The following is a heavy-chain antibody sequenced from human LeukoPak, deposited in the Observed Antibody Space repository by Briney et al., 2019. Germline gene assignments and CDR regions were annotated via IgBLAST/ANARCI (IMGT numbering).Heavy chain of an antibody. CDR1: GFTFSDYY. Sequence: GGSLRLSCAASGFTFSDYYMSWIRQAPGKGLEWVSYISSSGTTIYYADSVKGRFTISRDNSKNTLYLQMNSLRAEDTAVYYCARVIVGATHFDYWGQGTLVTVSS. CDR2: ISSSGTTI. D-gene: IGHD1-26*01. CDR3: ARVIVGATHFDY. V-gene: IGHV3-11*04. J-gene: IGHJ4*02.